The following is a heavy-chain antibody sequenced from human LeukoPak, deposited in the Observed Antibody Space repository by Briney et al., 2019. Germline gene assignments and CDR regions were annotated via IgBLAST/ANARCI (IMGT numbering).Heavy chain of an antibody. J-gene: IGHJ4*02. CDR1: GGSISSGDYY. Sequence: SQTLSLTCTVSGGSISSGDYYWSWIRQPPGKGLEWIGYIYYSGSTYYNPSLKSRVTISVDTSKNQFSLKLSSVTAADTAAYYCARVRKAWSGYYKGHTFDYWGQGTLVTVSS. CDR2: IYYSGST. D-gene: IGHD3-3*01. CDR3: ARVRKAWSGYYKGHTFDY. V-gene: IGHV4-30-4*01.